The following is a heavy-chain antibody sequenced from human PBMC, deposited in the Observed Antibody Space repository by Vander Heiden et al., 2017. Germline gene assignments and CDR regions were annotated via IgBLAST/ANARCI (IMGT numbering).Heavy chain of an antibody. CDR3: ARGDSSGYSAN. D-gene: IGHD3-22*01. CDR1: GGSISSYY. J-gene: IGHJ4*02. Sequence: QVQLQESAPGLVKPSETLSLTCTVSGGSISSYYWSWLRQPPGKGLEWIGYIYYSGSTNYNPSLKSRVTISVDTSKNQFSLKLSSVTAADTAVYYCARGDSSGYSANWGQGTLVTVSS. CDR2: IYYSGST. V-gene: IGHV4-59*01.